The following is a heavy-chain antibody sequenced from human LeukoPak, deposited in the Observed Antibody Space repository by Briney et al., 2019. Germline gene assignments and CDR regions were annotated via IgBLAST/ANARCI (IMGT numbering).Heavy chain of an antibody. CDR3: ARYGAYDTSGHYVLDP. Sequence: GGSLRLSCAASGFTFSSYAMHWVRQAPGEGLLWVSRISNDGRSTNYADSVKGRFTISRDNAKNTVYLQMNSLRAEDTAVYYCARYGAYDTSGHYVLDPWGQGTLVTVSS. J-gene: IGHJ5*02. D-gene: IGHD3-22*01. CDR2: ISNDGRST. CDR1: GFTFSSYA. V-gene: IGHV3-74*01.